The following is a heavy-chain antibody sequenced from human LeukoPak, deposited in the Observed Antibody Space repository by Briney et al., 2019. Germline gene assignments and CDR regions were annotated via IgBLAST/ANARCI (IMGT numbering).Heavy chain of an antibody. CDR2: IYWDDDK. J-gene: IGHJ4*02. CDR1: GFSLSTSGVG. CDR3: AHTALWYYYDSREV. Sequence: SGPTLVKPTQNLTLTCTFSGFSLSTSGVGVGWIRQPPGKALEWLALIYWDDDKRYSPSLKSRLTITKDTSKNQVVLTMTNMDPVDTATYYCAHTALWYYYDSREVWGQGTLVTVSS. V-gene: IGHV2-5*02. D-gene: IGHD3-22*01.